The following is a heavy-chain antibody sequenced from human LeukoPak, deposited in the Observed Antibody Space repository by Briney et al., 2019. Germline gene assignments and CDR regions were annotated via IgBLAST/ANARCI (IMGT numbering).Heavy chain of an antibody. CDR3: ARFYDFWSGYSRPLDAFDI. V-gene: IGHV3-48*01. J-gene: IGHJ3*02. CDR2: ISSSSSTI. Sequence: PGGSLRLSCAASGFTFSSYSMSWVRQAPGKGLEWVSYISSSSSTIYYADSVKGRFTISRDNAKNSLYLQMNSLRAEDTAVHYCARFYDFWSGYSRPLDAFDIWGQGTMVTVSS. CDR1: GFTFSSYS. D-gene: IGHD3-3*01.